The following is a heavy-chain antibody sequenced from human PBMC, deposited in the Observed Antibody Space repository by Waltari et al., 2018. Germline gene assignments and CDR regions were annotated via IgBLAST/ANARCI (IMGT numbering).Heavy chain of an antibody. Sequence: QLQLQESGPGAVKPSETLSLTCTVSGGSISISSHYWDWIRQPPGKGLEWSGSIYYNGRTYYNSSLKTRVSMSVDTSRNQFSLNLNSVTAADTAVYYCARGGAPDGWFDPWGQGTLVNVSS. CDR1: GGSISISSHY. CDR2: IYYNGRT. CDR3: ARGGAPDGWFDP. V-gene: IGHV4-39*07. J-gene: IGHJ5*02.